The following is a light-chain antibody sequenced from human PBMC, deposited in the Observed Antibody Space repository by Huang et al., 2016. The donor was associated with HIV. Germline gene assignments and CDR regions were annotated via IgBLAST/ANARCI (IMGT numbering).Light chain of an antibody. CDR1: QSLRHRNGLNY. V-gene: IGKV2-28*01. Sequence: VVMTQSPLSLPVPPGEPASISCRSSQSLRHRNGLNYLDWYLQKPGQSPQLLIHLGSSRASGVPDRFSGGGSVTDFSLNISRVEAEDAGIYYCMEALQTPYTFGQGTKLEI. J-gene: IGKJ2*01. CDR2: LGS. CDR3: MEALQTPYT.